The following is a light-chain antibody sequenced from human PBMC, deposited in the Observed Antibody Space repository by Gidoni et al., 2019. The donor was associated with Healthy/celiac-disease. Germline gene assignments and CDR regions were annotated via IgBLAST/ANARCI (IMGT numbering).Light chain of an antibody. CDR3: QQRSNWWT. Sequence: EIVLTQSPATLSLSPGERATLSCRASKSVSSYLAWYQQKPGQAPRLLIYDASNRATGIPARFSGSGSGTDFTLTISSLEPEEFAVYYCQQRSNWWTFGQGTKVEIK. CDR2: DAS. J-gene: IGKJ1*01. V-gene: IGKV3-11*01. CDR1: KSVSSY.